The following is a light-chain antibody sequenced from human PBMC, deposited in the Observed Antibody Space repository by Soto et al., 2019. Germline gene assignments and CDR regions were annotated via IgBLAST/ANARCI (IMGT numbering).Light chain of an antibody. CDR1: QSVGTW. CDR3: QYYGLS. V-gene: IGKV1-5*03. J-gene: IGKJ4*01. Sequence: DIQMTQSPSTLSASVGDRVTITCRATQSVGTWLAWYQQKPGQAPKLLIYKASTLEGGVPSRFSGSGSGTEFTLTISRLQADDFATYYCQYYGLSFGGGTKVEIK. CDR2: KAS.